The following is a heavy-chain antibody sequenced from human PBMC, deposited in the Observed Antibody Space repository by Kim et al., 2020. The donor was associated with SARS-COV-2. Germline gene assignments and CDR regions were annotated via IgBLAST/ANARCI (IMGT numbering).Heavy chain of an antibody. CDR1: GFTFSSYA. CDR3: AKAHGLKGSKVYASNFDY. V-gene: IGHV3-23*01. D-gene: IGHD2-8*01. CDR2: ISGSGGST. J-gene: IGHJ4*02. Sequence: GGSLRLSCAASGFTFSSYAMSWVRQAPGKGLEWVSAISGSGGSTYYADSVKGRFTISRDNSKNTLYLQMNSLRAEDTAVYYCAKAHGLKGSKVYASNFDYWGQGTLVTVSS.